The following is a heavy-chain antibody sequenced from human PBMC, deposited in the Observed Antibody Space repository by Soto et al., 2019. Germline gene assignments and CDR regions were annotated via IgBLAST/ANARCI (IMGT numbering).Heavy chain of an antibody. CDR3: ARYVTPLYFDY. Sequence: SETLSLTCAVYGGSFSGYYWSWIRQPPGKGLEWIGEINHSGSTNYNPSLKSRVTISVDTSKNQFSLKLSSVTAADTAVYYCARYVTPLYFDYWGQGTLVTVSS. CDR2: INHSGST. J-gene: IGHJ4*02. V-gene: IGHV4-34*01. D-gene: IGHD4-4*01. CDR1: GGSFSGYY.